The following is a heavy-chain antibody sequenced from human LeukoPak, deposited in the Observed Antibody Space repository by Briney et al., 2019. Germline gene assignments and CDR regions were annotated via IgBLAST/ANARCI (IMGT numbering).Heavy chain of an antibody. Sequence: ASAKVSCKTSGYTFIVYSIHWMRQAPGQGLEWVGRIDPNTGVRNFAQEFQGRVTLTADTSISTAYMELSSLRSDDTALFYCAISVQAPAIPAFDFWGQGALVIVSS. V-gene: IGHV1-2*02. CDR1: GYTFIVYS. CDR2: IDPNTGVR. J-gene: IGHJ4*02. CDR3: AISVQAPAIPAFDF.